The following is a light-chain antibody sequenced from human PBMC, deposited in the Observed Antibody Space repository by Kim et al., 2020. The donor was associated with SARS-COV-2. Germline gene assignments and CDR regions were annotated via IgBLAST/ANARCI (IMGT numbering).Light chain of an antibody. Sequence: QRLTKSWTGSTAKIVEGYEVLWSRQLPGTAHKLRIYGNANRPSGVPDRFAASKSGTTASLAIPGLHAGDEADYYCQSFDSILSGSLFGGGTQLTVL. CDR3: QSFDSILSGSL. V-gene: IGLV1-40*01. CDR2: GNA. J-gene: IGLJ2*01. CDR1: TAKIVEGYE.